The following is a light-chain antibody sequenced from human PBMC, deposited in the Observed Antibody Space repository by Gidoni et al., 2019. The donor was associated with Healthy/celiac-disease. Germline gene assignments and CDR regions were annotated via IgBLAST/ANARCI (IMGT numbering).Light chain of an antibody. J-gene: IGKJ2*01. Sequence: EIVMTQSPATLSVSPGERATLSCRASERVSSNLDWYQQKPGQAPRLLIYGASTRDTGIPARFSGSGSGTEFTLTISSLQSEEFVAYYCQQYNNWPPYTFGQGTKLEIK. CDR3: QQYNNWPPYT. V-gene: IGKV3-15*01. CDR1: ERVSSN. CDR2: GAS.